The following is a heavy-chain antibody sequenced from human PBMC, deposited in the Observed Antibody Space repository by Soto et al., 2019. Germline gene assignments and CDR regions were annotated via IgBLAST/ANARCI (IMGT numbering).Heavy chain of an antibody. D-gene: IGHD2-21*02. CDR1: GGSISSSSFF. J-gene: IGHJ5*02. CDR3: ARHPSDFWFDP. V-gene: IGHV4-39*01. Sequence: SSETLCLTCTVSGGSISSSSFFWGWIRQPPGKGLEWIGSIYYSGSTYYNPSLKSRVTVSVDTSKNQFSLKLSSVTAADTAVYYCARHPSDFWFDPWGQGTLVTVS. CDR2: IYYSGST.